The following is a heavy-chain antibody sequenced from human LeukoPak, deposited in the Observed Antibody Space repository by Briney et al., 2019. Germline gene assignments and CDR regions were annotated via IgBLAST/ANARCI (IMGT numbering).Heavy chain of an antibody. V-gene: IGHV3-30-3*01. CDR3: ARAADGSGSYFLFDY. J-gene: IGHJ4*02. CDR2: ISYDGSNK. Sequence: GRSLRLSCAASGFTFSSYAMHWVRQAPGKGLEWVAVISYDGSNKYYADSVKGRFTISRDNSKNTLYLQMNSLRAEDTAVYYCARAADGSGSYFLFDYWGQGTLVTVSS. CDR1: GFTFSSYA. D-gene: IGHD3-10*01.